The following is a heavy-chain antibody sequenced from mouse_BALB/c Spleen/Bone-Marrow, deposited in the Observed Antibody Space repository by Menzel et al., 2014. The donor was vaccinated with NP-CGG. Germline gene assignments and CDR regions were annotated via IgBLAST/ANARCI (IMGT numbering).Heavy chain of an antibody. CDR1: GYAFSSYW. CDR3: ARSGYSAMDY. CDR2: IYPGDGDT. D-gene: IGHD1-3*01. Sequence: QVQLKESGAELVRPGSSVKISCKPSGYAFSSYWMNWVKQRPGQGPEWIGQIYPGDGDTNYNGKFKGKATLTADKSSSAAYMHLSRLTSEDSAVYFCARSGYSAMDYWGQGTSGTVSS. V-gene: IGHV1-80*01. J-gene: IGHJ4*01.